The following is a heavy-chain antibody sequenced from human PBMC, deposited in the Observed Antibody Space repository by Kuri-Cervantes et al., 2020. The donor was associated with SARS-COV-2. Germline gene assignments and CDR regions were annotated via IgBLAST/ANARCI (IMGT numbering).Heavy chain of an antibody. D-gene: IGHD3-16*01. CDR1: GFTFSSYW. J-gene: IGHJ6*03. V-gene: IGHV3-7*01. CDR3: ASLLSRGGAHLYYFYMDA. CDR2: IKQDGSEK. Sequence: GGSLRLSCAASGFTFSSYWMSWVRQAPGKGLEWVANIKQDGSEKYYVDSVKGRFTISRDNAKNSLYLQMNSLRAEDTAVYYCASLLSRGGAHLYYFYMDAWGKGTSVTVSS.